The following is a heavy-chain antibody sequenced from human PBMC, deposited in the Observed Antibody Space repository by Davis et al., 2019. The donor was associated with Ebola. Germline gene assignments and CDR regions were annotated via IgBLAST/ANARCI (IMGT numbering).Heavy chain of an antibody. Sequence: PGGSLRLSCAASGFTFSYYGMHWVRQAPGKGLEWVAFIRYDGSNKYYADSVKGRFTISRDNSKNTLYLQMNSLRAEDTAVYYCAKDSSVGATYFDYWGQGTLVTVSS. CDR1: GFTFSYYG. CDR3: AKDSSVGATYFDY. CDR2: IRYDGSNK. D-gene: IGHD1-26*01. J-gene: IGHJ4*02. V-gene: IGHV3-30*02.